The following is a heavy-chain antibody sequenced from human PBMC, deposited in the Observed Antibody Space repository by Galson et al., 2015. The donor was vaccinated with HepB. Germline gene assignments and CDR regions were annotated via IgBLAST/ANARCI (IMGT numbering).Heavy chain of an antibody. V-gene: IGHV4-31*03. CDR2: IYYSGST. Sequence: TLSLTCTVSGGSISSGGYYWSWIRQHPGKGLEWIGYIYYSGSTYYNPSLKSRVTISVDTSKNQFSLKLSSVTAADTAVYYCARVIAVAGNDAFDIWGQGTMVAVSS. CDR3: ARVIAVAGNDAFDI. CDR1: GGSISSGGYY. D-gene: IGHD6-19*01. J-gene: IGHJ3*02.